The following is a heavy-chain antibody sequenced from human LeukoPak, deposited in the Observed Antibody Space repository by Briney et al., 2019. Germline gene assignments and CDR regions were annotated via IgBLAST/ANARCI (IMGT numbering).Heavy chain of an antibody. CDR1: GGSISSSSYY. Sequence: SETLSLTCTVSGGSISSSSYYWGWIRQPPGKGLEWIGSIYYSGSTYYNPSLKSRVTISVDTSKNQFSLKLSSVTAADTAVYYCARLASSSSWNYWGQGTLVTVSS. V-gene: IGHV4-39*01. J-gene: IGHJ4*02. D-gene: IGHD6-13*01. CDR3: ARLASSSSWNY. CDR2: IYYSGST.